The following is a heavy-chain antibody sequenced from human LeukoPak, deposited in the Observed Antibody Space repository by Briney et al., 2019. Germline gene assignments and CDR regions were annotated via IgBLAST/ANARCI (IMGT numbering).Heavy chain of an antibody. D-gene: IGHD1-26*01. CDR1: GFTFSTYA. V-gene: IGHV3-23*01. Sequence: GGSLRLSCAASGFTFSTYAMSWVRQAPGKGLEWVSAISAGGATIYYADSVKGRFTISRDNSKNTLYLQTNSLRAEDTAVYYCAKDSGGTYFYYYYYMDVWGKGTTVTVSS. CDR2: ISAGGATI. J-gene: IGHJ6*03. CDR3: AKDSGGTYFYYYYYMDV.